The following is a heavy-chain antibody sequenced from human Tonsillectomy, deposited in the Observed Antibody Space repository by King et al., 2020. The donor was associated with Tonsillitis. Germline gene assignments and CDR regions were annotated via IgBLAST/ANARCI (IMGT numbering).Heavy chain of an antibody. Sequence: VQLVESGAEVKKPGASVKVSCKASGYTFTNYELNWVRQATGQGLEWVGWINPNSRNTGYAQKFQGRVTMTWNTSISTAYMELSSLRSEDTAVFYCARSPTDYGGNSFDYWGQGTLVTVSS. J-gene: IGHJ4*02. CDR3: ARSPTDYGGNSFDY. CDR2: INPNSRNT. V-gene: IGHV1-8*01. CDR1: GYTFTNYE. D-gene: IGHD2-21*01.